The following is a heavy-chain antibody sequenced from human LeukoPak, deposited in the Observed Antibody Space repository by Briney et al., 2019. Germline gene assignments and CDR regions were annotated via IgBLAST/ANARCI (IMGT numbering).Heavy chain of an antibody. CDR1: GYTFTSYG. D-gene: IGHD3-3*01. CDR3: ARERRYDFWSGYSFSYWFDP. CDR2: ISAYNGNT. Sequence: GASVKVSCKASGYTFTSYGISWVRQAPGQGLEWMGWISAYNGNTNYAQKLQGRVTMTTDTSTSTAYMELRSLRSEDTAVYYCARERRYDFWSGYSFSYWFDPWGQGTLVTVSS. J-gene: IGHJ5*02. V-gene: IGHV1-18*01.